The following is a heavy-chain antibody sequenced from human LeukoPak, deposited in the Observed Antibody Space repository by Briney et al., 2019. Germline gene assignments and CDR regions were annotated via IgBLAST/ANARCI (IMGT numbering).Heavy chain of an antibody. CDR2: IYYSGST. D-gene: IGHD6-19*01. J-gene: IGHJ5*02. CDR3: ARSLEAVANWFDP. CDR1: GGSISSSSYY. Sequence: SETLSLTCTVSGGSISSSSYYWGWIRQPQGKGLEWIGSIYYSGSTYYNPSLKSRVTISVDTSKYQCSLKLSSVTAADTAVYYCARSLEAVANWFDPWGQGTLVTVSS. V-gene: IGHV4-39*01.